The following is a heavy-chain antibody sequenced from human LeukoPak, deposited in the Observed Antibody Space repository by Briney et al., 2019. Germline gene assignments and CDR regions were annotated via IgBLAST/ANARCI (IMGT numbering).Heavy chain of an antibody. D-gene: IGHD5-18*01. Sequence: GGSLRLSCAASGFTVSSNYMSWVRQAPGKGLEWVSVIYSGGGTYYADSVKGRFTISRDNSKNTLYLQMNSLRAEDTAVYYCARVKTDSYGYGPDYWGQGTLVTVSS. J-gene: IGHJ4*02. CDR1: GFTVSSNY. CDR3: ARVKTDSYGYGPDY. CDR2: IYSGGGT. V-gene: IGHV3-53*01.